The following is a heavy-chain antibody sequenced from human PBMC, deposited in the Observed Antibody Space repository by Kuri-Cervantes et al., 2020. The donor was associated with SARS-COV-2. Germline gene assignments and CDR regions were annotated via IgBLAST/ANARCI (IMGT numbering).Heavy chain of an antibody. Sequence: SETLSLTCSVSGGSISSSSYYWGWIRQPPGKGLEWVGSISYSGSTYYNPSLKSRITISVDTSKNQFSLKLSSVTAADTAVYYCARRVPDDYDDYRFDPWGQGTLVTVSS. CDR2: ISYSGST. CDR1: GGSISSSSYY. J-gene: IGHJ5*02. CDR3: ARRVPDDYDDYRFDP. V-gene: IGHV4-39*01. D-gene: IGHD4-17*01.